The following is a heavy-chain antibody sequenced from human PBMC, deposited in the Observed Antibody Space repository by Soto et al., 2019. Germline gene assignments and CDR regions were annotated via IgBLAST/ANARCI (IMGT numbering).Heavy chain of an antibody. CDR1: GYTFTSYD. CDR3: ARVKSSYGMAV. CDR2: MNPNSGNT. J-gene: IGHJ6*02. Sequence: QVQLVQSGAEVKKPGASVKVSCKASGYTFTSYDINWVRQANGQGLEWMGWMNPNSGNTGNAQKFQGRVTMTRNTSLRTAYMELSSLSSEDSAVYDGARVKSSYGMAVWGQGTTVTVSS. V-gene: IGHV1-8*01.